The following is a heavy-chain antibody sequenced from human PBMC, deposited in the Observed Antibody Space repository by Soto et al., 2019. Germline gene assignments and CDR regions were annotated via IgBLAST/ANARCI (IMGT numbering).Heavy chain of an antibody. J-gene: IGHJ1*01. CDR2: ISSSSSYI. CDR3: ARDNPAVLRWYPQIPAEYFQH. D-gene: IGHD4-17*01. Sequence: PGGSLRLSCAASGFTFSSYSMNWVRQAPGKGLEWVSSISSSSSYIYYADSVKGRFTISRDNAKNSLYLQMNSLRAEDTAVYYCARDNPAVLRWYPQIPAEYFQHWGQGTLVTVSS. CDR1: GFTFSSYS. V-gene: IGHV3-21*01.